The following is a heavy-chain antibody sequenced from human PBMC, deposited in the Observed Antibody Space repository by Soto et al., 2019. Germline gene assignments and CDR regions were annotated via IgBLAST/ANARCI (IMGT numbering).Heavy chain of an antibody. D-gene: IGHD2-15*01. CDR3: ARGDRFRCSGDRCFSDGLFLS. CDR2: INGSSSTM. CDR1: GFTFGIYS. J-gene: IGHJ5*02. V-gene: IGHV3-48*02. Sequence: GGSLRLSCAASGFTFGIYSMNWVRQAPGKGLEWISYINGSSSTMYYADSVKGRVIISRDNADNSLYLQMNSLRDGDTAVYYCARGDRFRCSGDRCFSDGLFLSWGQGTLVTVSS.